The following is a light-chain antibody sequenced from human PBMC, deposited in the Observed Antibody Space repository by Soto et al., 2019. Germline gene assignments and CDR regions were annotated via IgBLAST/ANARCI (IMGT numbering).Light chain of an antibody. CDR3: QQYEGSPPVT. CDR2: GTH. Sequence: EIVLTQSPGILSLSPGDTAALSCRASQNVSSSKLAWYQQKRGQAPRLLIYGTHNTATGTPDRFSGSGSGTDFTLTINRLEPEYFARYYWQQYEGSPPVTVGPGTKEDVK. J-gene: IGKJ3*01. V-gene: IGKV3-20*01. CDR1: QNVSSSK.